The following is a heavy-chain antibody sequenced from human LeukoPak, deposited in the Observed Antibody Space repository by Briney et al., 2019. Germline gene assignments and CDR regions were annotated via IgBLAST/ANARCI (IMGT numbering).Heavy chain of an antibody. Sequence: GGSLRLSCAASGFTFSRHAMSWVRQAPGKGLEWVSTTGLNSVNTLCAESVQGRFSISRDNSKNTLDLQMDNLRVDDTAVYYCARGDDIGKHPTRAYYFDTWGQGTLVTVSS. CDR1: GFTFSRHA. V-gene: IGHV3-23*01. CDR2: TGLNSVNT. J-gene: IGHJ4*02. D-gene: IGHD3-10*01. CDR3: ARGDDIGKHPTRAYYFDT.